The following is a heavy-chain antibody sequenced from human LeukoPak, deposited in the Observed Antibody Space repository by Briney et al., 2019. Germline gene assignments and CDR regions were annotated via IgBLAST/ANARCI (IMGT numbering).Heavy chain of an antibody. J-gene: IGHJ4*02. V-gene: IGHV1-24*01. D-gene: IGHD2-15*01. CDR1: GYTLTELS. CDR3: ATGVDCSGGSCYGRIKDYFDY. CDR2: FDPEDGET. Sequence: GASVKVSCKVSGYTLTELSMHWVRQAPGKGLEWMGGFDPEDGETIYAQKFQGRVTMTEDTSTDTAYMELSSLRSEDTAVHYCATGVDCSGGSCYGRIKDYFDYWGQGTLVTVSS.